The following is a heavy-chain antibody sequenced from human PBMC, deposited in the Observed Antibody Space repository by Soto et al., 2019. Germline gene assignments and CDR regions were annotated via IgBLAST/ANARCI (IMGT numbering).Heavy chain of an antibody. CDR2: ISSSSSYT. V-gene: IGHV3-11*03. CDR1: GFTFSDYY. D-gene: IGHD6-19*01. CDR3: ASSYSSGWHSALDD. Sequence: TGGSLRLSCAASGFTFSDYYMSWIRQAPGKGLEWVSYISSSSSYTNYADSVKGRSTISRDNAKNSLYQQMTSPSAEDTAVYYCASSYSSGWHSALDDWGQGTLVTVS. J-gene: IGHJ4*02.